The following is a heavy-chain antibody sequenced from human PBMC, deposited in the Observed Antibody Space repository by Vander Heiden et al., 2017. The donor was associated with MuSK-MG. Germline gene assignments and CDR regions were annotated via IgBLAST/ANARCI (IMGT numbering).Heavy chain of an antibody. J-gene: IGHJ4*02. CDR3: ARARGPAPLYYFDY. Sequence: EVQLVESGGGLVQPGGSLRLSCAASGFTFSSYWMSWVRQAPGKGLEWVANIKQDGSEKYYVDSVKGRFTISRDNAKNSLYLQMNSLRAEDTAVYYCARARGPAPLYYFDYWGQGTLVTVSS. CDR2: IKQDGSEK. CDR1: GFTFSSYW. D-gene: IGHD2-2*01. V-gene: IGHV3-7*03.